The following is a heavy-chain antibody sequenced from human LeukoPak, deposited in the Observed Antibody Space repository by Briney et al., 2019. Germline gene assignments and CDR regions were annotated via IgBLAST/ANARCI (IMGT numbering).Heavy chain of an antibody. V-gene: IGHV3-21*01. J-gene: IGHJ4*02. CDR3: ARDNQTDYYDSSGQDFDY. CDR1: GFTFSSYS. CDR2: ISSSSSYI. D-gene: IGHD3-22*01. Sequence: GGSLRLSCAASGFTFSSYSMNWVRQAPGKGLEWVSSISSSSSYIYYADSAKGRFTISRDNAKNSLYLQMKSLRAEDTAVYYCARDNQTDYYDSSGQDFDYWGQGTLVTVSS.